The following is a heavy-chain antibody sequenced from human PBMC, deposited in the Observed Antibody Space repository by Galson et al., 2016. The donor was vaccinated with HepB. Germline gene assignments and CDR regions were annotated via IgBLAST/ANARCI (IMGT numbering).Heavy chain of an antibody. CDR1: GYSFSTYW. Sequence: QSGAEVKKPGESLKISCKGSGYSFSTYWIVWVRQMPGKGLEWMGMIYPGDSDTRYNPPFQGQVTISADKSISTAYLQWSSLTASDTATYYCARQVGTTRGLDYSFDFWGQGTLVTVSS. CDR3: ARQVGTTRGLDYSFDF. CDR2: IYPGDSDT. D-gene: IGHD1-1*01. V-gene: IGHV5-51*01. J-gene: IGHJ4*02.